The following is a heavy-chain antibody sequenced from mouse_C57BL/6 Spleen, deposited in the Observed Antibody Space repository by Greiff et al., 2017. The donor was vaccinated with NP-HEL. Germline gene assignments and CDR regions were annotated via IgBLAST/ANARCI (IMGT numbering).Heavy chain of an antibody. CDR2: INPNNGGT. CDR1: GYTFTDYY. J-gene: IGHJ3*01. Sequence: EVQLVESGPELVKPGASVKISCKASGYTFTDYYMNWVKQSHGKSLEWIGDINPNNGGTSYNQKFKGKATLTVDKSSSTAYMELRSLTSEDSAVYYCARLEAYWGQGTLVTVSA. V-gene: IGHV1-26*01. CDR3: ARLEAY.